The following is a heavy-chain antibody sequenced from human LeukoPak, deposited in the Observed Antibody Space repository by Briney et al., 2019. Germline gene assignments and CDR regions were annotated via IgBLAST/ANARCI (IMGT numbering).Heavy chain of an antibody. CDR1: GGSISSYY. J-gene: IGHJ4*02. CDR3: ARDNEAAARAYDY. D-gene: IGHD6-13*01. Sequence: SETLSLTCTVSGGSISSYYWNWIRQPPGKGLEWIGYIYYTGNTNYNPSLKSRVTISVDTSKNQFSLKLSSVTAADTAVYYCARDNEAAARAYDYWGQGTLVTVSS. CDR2: IYYTGNT. V-gene: IGHV4-59*01.